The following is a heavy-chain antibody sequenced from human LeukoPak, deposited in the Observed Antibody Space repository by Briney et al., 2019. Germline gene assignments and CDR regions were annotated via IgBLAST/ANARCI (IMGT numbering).Heavy chain of an antibody. D-gene: IGHD1-1*01. CDR1: GFTFSSYE. CDR2: ISSSGRTI. Sequence: GGSLRLSCAASGFTFSSYEMNWVRQAPGKGLEWGSYISSSGRTIYYAYSVKGRFTISRDNAEPSLYLQMNSLRAEDTAVYYCARLSPGTGPYYGMDVWGQGTTVTVSS. CDR3: ARLSPGTGPYYGMDV. J-gene: IGHJ6*02. V-gene: IGHV3-48*03.